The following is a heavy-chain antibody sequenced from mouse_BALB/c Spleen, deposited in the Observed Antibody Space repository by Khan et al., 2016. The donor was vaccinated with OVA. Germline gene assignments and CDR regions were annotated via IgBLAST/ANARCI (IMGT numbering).Heavy chain of an antibody. CDR3: AKVYYGYVGAMDY. D-gene: IGHD1-2*01. V-gene: IGHV2-6-5*01. CDR1: GFSLTDYG. CDR2: IWGGGST. Sequence: QVQLKESGPGLVAPSQSLSITCTVSGFSLTDYGVSWIRQPPGKGLEWLGVIWGGGSTFYNSALKSRLSISKDNSKSQVFLKMNSLQTDDTAMYYCAKVYYGYVGAMDYWGQGTSVTVSS. J-gene: IGHJ4*01.